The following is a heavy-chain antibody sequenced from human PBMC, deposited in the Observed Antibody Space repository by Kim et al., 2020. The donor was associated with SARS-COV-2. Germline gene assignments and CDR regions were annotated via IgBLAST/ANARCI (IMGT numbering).Heavy chain of an antibody. CDR1: GFTFSSYS. D-gene: IGHD3-9*01. Sequence: GGSLRLSCAASGFTFSSYSMNWVRQAPGKGLEWVSSISSSSSYIYYADSVKGRFTISRDNAKNSLYLQMNSLRAEDTAVYYCARGALIDYDILPGYYVSPYCAYWGQRPLFTVSS. CDR2: ISSSSSYI. V-gene: IGHV3-21*01. J-gene: IGHJ4*02. CDR3: ARGALIDYDILPGYYVSPYCAY.